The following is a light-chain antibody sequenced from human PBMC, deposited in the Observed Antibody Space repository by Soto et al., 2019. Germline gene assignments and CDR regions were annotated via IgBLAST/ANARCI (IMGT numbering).Light chain of an antibody. CDR2: RSS. V-gene: IGKV1-5*03. Sequence: DIQMTQSPSTLSASVGDRVTITCRASQSISSWLAWYQRKPGKAPKLQIYRSSILESGVQSSFSGSESGTEFPLTISSLQPDDFATYYEQQYNGYPWTFGEGTKVEV. CDR3: QQYNGYPWT. J-gene: IGKJ1*01. CDR1: QSISSW.